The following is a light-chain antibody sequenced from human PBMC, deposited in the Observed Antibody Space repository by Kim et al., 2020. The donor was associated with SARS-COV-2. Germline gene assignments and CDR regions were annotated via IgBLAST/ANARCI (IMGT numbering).Light chain of an antibody. CDR3: SSYAGSNNLV. CDR2: EVS. CDR1: SSDVGDYNF. V-gene: IGLV2-8*01. J-gene: IGLJ2*01. Sequence: QSALTQPPSASGSPGQSVTISCTGTSSDVGDYNFVSWYQQHPGKAPKLMIYEVSERPSGVPDRFSGSKPGNTASLTVSGLQAEDEADYYCSSYAGSNNLVFGGGTQLTVL.